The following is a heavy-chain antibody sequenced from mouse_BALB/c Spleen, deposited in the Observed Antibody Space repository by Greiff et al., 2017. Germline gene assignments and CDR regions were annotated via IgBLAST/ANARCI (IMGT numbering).Heavy chain of an antibody. Sequence: EVQLVESGGGLVKPGGSLKLSCAASGFTFSDYYMYWVRQTPEKRLEWVATISDGGSYTYYPDSVKGRFTISRDNAKNNLYLQMISLKSEDTAMYYCARGGGRDAMDYWGQGTSVTVSS. CDR3: ARGGGRDAMDY. V-gene: IGHV5-4*02. CDR2: ISDGGSYT. J-gene: IGHJ4*01. CDR1: GFTFSDYY.